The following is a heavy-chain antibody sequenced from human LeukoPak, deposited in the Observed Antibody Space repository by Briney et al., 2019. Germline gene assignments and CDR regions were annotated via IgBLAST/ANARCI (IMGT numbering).Heavy chain of an antibody. Sequence: SETLSLTCTVSGGSVRDSTYYWGWIRQPPGKGLEWIGSVYYSGYTYHNPSLKSRVTMSVDASKNQFSLKLTSATAADTAVYYCASSPGFGSSWYDYWGQGTLVTVSS. CDR2: VYYSGYT. CDR1: GGSVRDSTYY. J-gene: IGHJ4*02. CDR3: ASSPGFGSSWYDY. D-gene: IGHD6-13*01. V-gene: IGHV4-39*01.